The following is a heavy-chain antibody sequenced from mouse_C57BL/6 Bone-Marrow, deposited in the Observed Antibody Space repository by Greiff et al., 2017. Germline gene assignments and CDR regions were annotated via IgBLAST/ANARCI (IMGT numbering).Heavy chain of an antibody. J-gene: IGHJ4*01. CDR2: ISSGGSYT. Sequence: EVQLQESGGDLVKPGGSLKLSCAASGFTFSSYGMSWVRQTPDKRLEWVATISSGGSYTYYPDSVKGRFTISRDNAKNTLYLQMSSLKSEDTAMYYCARQGGTTVVSWGQGTSVTVSS. V-gene: IGHV5-6*01. D-gene: IGHD1-1*01. CDR3: ARQGGTTVVS. CDR1: GFTFSSYG.